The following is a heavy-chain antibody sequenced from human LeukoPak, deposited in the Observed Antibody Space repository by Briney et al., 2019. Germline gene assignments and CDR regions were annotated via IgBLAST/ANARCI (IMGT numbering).Heavy chain of an antibody. J-gene: IGHJ4*02. V-gene: IGHV1-46*01. CDR3: ATKAPRSYYFDY. CDR1: GHTFTNYH. Sequence: GASVKVSCKASGHTFTNYHIHWVRQAPGQGVEWMGAVYATGGVAINTQTFPVRVTMTRDTSTGTVYMELSSLRFEDTAIYYCATKAPRSYYFDYWGQGIQVTVSS. CDR2: VYATGGVA.